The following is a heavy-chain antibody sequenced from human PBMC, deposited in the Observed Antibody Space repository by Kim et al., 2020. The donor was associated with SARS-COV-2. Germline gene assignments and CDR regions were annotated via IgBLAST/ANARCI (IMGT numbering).Heavy chain of an antibody. D-gene: IGHD2-2*01. J-gene: IGHJ6*02. Sequence: SVKVSCRASGGSLNNYGISWVRQAPGQGLEWMGGIIPLLGTPNYAQKFQGRVTITADKFTSTVYMELSSLRSEDMAVYYCARVIRLVRDYYYGMDVWGQGTTVTVSS. CDR3: ARVIRLVRDYYYGMDV. V-gene: IGHV1-69*10. CDR2: IIPLLGTP. CDR1: GGSLNNYG.